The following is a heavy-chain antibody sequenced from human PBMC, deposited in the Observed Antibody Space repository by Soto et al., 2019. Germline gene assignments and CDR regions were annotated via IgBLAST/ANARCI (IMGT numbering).Heavy chain of an antibody. CDR1: GYSFTSYY. J-gene: IGHJ4*02. CDR3: ARDGNWRLDY. V-gene: IGHV1-46*01. D-gene: IGHD1-1*01. CDR2: INPSGGTT. Sequence: ASVKVSCKASGYSFTSYYFHWVRQAPGQGLEWMGIINPSGGTTSYAQNFQGRVTMTSDTSKNQFSLHLTSMTAEDTAVYYCARDGNWRLDYWGQGALVTVSS.